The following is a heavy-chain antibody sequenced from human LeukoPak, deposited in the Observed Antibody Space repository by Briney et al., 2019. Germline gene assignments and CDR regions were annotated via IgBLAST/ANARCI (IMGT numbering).Heavy chain of an antibody. CDR3: AKDREYYYDDSGPYYFDY. Sequence: NPGGSLRLSCAASGFTFSNAWMSWVRLAPGKGLEWVGRIKSKTDGGTTDYAAPVKGRFTISRDDSKNTLYLQMNSLKTEDTAVYYCAKDREYYYDDSGPYYFDYWGQGTLVTVSS. J-gene: IGHJ4*02. CDR2: IKSKTDGGTT. D-gene: IGHD3-22*01. V-gene: IGHV3-15*01. CDR1: GFTFSNAW.